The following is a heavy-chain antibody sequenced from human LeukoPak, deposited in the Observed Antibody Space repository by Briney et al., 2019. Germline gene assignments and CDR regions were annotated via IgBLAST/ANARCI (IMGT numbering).Heavy chain of an antibody. J-gene: IGHJ4*02. CDR1: GGSFSGYY. V-gene: IGHV4-59*01. CDR2: IYYSGST. Sequence: SETLSLTCAVYGGSFSGYYWSWIRQPPGKGLEWIGYIYYSGSTNYNPSLKSRVTISVDTSKNQFSLNLTSVTAADTAVYYCAAQPDYWGQGTLVTVSS. D-gene: IGHD2-2*01. CDR3: AAQPDY.